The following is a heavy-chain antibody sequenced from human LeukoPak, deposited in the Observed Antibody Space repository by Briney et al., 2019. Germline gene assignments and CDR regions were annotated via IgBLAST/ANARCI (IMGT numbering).Heavy chain of an antibody. V-gene: IGHV3-21*01. CDR1: GFTFSSYS. CDR2: ISSSSSYI. CDR3: ARRYCSSTSCLFDY. J-gene: IGHJ4*02. D-gene: IGHD2-2*01. Sequence: GGSLRLSCAASGFTFSSYSMNWVRQAPGKGLEWVSSISSSSSYIYYADSVKGRFTISRDNAKNSLYLQMNSLRAEDTAVYYCARRYCSSTSCLFDYWGQGTLVTVSS.